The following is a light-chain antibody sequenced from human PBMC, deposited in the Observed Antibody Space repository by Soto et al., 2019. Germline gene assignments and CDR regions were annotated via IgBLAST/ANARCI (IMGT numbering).Light chain of an antibody. V-gene: IGKV3-11*01. J-gene: IGKJ5*01. CDR1: QSVKTF. CDR2: DAS. CDR3: QQRSNWPPIT. Sequence: EIVFTQSPATMSLSPGERATLSCRAIQSVKTFLFCYQQRPGHAPRLLIHDASHRAAGIPARFSGSGFGTDFTLTISSLEPEDAAVYYYQQRSNWPPITFGQGTRLEIK.